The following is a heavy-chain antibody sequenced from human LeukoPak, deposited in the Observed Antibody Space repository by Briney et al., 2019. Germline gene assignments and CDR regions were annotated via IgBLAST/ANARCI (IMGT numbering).Heavy chain of an antibody. D-gene: IGHD6-6*01. CDR2: IRYDGSNK. CDR1: GFTFSSYG. Sequence: GGSLRLSCAASGFTFSSYGMHWVRQAPGKGLEWVAFIRYDGSNKYYADSVKGRFTISRDNSKNTLYLQMNSLRAEDTDVYYCAKEQYSSHYFFDCWGQGTLVTVSS. CDR3: AKEQYSSHYFFDC. J-gene: IGHJ4*02. V-gene: IGHV3-30*02.